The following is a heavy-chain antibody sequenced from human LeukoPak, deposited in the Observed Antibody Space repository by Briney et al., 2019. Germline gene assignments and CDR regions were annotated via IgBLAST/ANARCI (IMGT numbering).Heavy chain of an antibody. J-gene: IGHJ1*01. CDR1: EFSVGSNY. CDR3: AKDDDWGRFNH. V-gene: IGHV3-53*01. Sequence: WGSLRLSCAASEFSVGSNYMTWVRQAPGKGLEWVSGISPRGDITYYKDSVRGRFTISRDNFKNTVSLQLNSLRAEDTAMYYCAKDDDWGRFNHWGQGTLVTVSS. CDR2: SPRGDIT. D-gene: IGHD3-16*01.